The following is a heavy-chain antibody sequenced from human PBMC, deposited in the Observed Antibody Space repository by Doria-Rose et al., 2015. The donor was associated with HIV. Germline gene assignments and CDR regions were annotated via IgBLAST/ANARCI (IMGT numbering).Heavy chain of an antibody. CDR1: GDSISTYY. J-gene: IGHJ4*02. CDR2: IYYSGST. CDR3: ARGTFYDSSGYYPYFDY. Sequence: LTCSVSGDSISTYYWNWIRQPPGKGLEWIGYIYYSGSTDYNPSLKSRVTISVDTSKNQFSLKLSSVTAADTAVYYCARGTFYDSSGYYPYFDYWGQGTLVTVSS. D-gene: IGHD3-22*01. V-gene: IGHV4-59*01.